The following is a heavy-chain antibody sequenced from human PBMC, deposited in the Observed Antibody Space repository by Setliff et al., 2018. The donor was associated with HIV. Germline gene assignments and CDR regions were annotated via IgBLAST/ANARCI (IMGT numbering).Heavy chain of an antibody. Sequence: HPGGSLRLSCAASGFTFSTYDTVWVRQAPGKGLEWISFVSSSSGTFYYADSVKGRFTISRDNAKNSLYLQMNSLRAEDTAVYYCARANTARYCSSLTCYRYFFDYWGQGTLVTVSS. D-gene: IGHD2-2*01. V-gene: IGHV3-48*01. J-gene: IGHJ4*02. CDR3: ARANTARYCSSLTCYRYFFDY. CDR2: VSSSSGTF. CDR1: GFTFSTYD.